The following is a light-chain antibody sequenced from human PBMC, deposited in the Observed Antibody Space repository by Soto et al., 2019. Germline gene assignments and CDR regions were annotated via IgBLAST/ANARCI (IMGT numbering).Light chain of an antibody. J-gene: IGLJ2*01. V-gene: IGLV2-14*03. CDR1: SSDIGRYNY. CDR2: DVS. Sequence: QSALTQPASVSGSPGQSITLSCTGTSSDIGRYNYVSWYQHSPGKAPKLIIYDVSDRPSGVSNRFSGSKSGTTASLTISGLQAEDEADYYCGSYTSSDTMIFGGGTKLTVL. CDR3: GSYTSSDTMI.